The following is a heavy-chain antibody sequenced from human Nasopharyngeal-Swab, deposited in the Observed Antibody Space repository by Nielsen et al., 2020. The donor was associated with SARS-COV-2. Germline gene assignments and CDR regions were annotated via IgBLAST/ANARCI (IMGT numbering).Heavy chain of an antibody. V-gene: IGHV3-30*18. CDR1: GFTFSSYG. CDR3: AKVLGVYYYMDV. CDR2: ISYDGSNK. D-gene: IGHD2-8*01. J-gene: IGHJ6*03. Sequence: GKSLKISCAASGFTFSSYGMHWVRQAPGKGLEWVAVISYDGSNKYYADSVKGRFTISRDNSKNTLYLQMNSLRAEDTAVYYCAKVLGVYYYMDVWGKGTTVTVSS.